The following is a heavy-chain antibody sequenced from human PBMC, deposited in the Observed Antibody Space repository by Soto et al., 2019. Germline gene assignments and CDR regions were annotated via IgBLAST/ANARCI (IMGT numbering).Heavy chain of an antibody. J-gene: IGHJ4*02. V-gene: IGHV3-23*01. CDR2: ISGSGGST. CDR3: AKDREPHPHPPNYSSGWLSYNWNGQIFDY. Sequence: EVQLLESGGGLVQPGGSLRLSCAASGFTFSSYAMSWVRQAPGKGLEWVSAISGSGGSTYYADSVKGRFTISRDNSKNTLYLQMNSLRAEDTAVYYCAKDREPHPHPPNYSSGWLSYNWNGQIFDYWGQGTLVTVSS. CDR1: GFTFSSYA. D-gene: IGHD6-19*01.